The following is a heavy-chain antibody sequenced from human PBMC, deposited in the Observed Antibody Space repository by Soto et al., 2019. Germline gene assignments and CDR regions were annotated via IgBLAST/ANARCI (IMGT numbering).Heavy chain of an antibody. CDR2: IWYDGSNK. J-gene: IGHJ1*01. V-gene: IGHV3-33*01. Sequence: GGSLRLSCVASGFSFNSYDIHWVRQAPGKGLEWVALIWYDGSNKNYADSVKGRFTISRDNSKNTVFLQMNSLRVDDTAVYYCARVRTTVITEYFQYWGQGTLVTVSS. D-gene: IGHD4-17*01. CDR3: ARVRTTVITEYFQY. CDR1: GFSFNSYD.